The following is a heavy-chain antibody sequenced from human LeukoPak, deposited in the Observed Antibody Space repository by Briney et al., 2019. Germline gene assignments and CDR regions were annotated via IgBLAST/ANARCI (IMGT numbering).Heavy chain of an antibody. D-gene: IGHD5-12*01. V-gene: IGHV3-7*01. J-gene: IGHJ4*02. CDR2: IKEGGSEK. CDR3: ARGRVATIRAFAY. Sequence: PGGSLRLSCAASGFTLSSYGMGWVSQEPGKGREWVAKIKEGGSEKYYVDCVKGRFTISTDNANNSLYRQMNNLRAEDTAVYYCARGRVATIRAFAYWGQGTLVTVSS. CDR1: GFTLSSYG.